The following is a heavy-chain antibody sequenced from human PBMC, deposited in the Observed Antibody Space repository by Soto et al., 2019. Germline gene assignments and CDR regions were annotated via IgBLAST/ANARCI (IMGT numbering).Heavy chain of an antibody. CDR2: ISSSSSYI. V-gene: IGHV3-21*01. CDR3: ARVGRLYYYYYMDV. D-gene: IGHD2-15*01. J-gene: IGHJ6*03. Sequence: GGSLRLSCAASGFTFSSYSMNWVRQAPGKGLEWVSSISSSSSYIYYADSVKGRFTISRDNAKNSLYLQMNSLRAEDTAVYYCARVGRLYYYYYMDVWGKGTTVTVSS. CDR1: GFTFSSYS.